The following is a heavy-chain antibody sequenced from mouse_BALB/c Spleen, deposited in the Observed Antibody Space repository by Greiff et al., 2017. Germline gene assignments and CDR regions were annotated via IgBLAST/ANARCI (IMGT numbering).Heavy chain of an antibody. CDR3: ARDYRYSWFAY. CDR1: GYTFTSYW. D-gene: IGHD2-14*01. V-gene: IGHV1-7*01. J-gene: IGHJ3*01. CDR2: INPSTGYT. Sequence: QVQLQQSGAELAKPGASVKMSCKASGYTFTSYWMHWVKQRPGQGLEWIGYINPSTGYTEYNQKFKDKATLTADKSSSTAYMQLSSLTSEDSAVYYCARDYRYSWFAYWGQGTLVTVSA.